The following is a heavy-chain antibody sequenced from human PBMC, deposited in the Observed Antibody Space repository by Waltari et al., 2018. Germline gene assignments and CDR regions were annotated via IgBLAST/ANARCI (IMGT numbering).Heavy chain of an antibody. Sequence: QVQLQESGPGLVKPSETLSLTCTVSGGSISSYYWSWLRTPPGKGLEWIGYIYYSGSTNYNPSLKSRVTISVDTSKNQFSLKLSSVTAADTAVYYCARFGAHDFWSGYYTYYYGMDVWGQGTTVTVSS. CDR3: ARFGAHDFWSGYYTYYYGMDV. CDR1: GGSISSYY. CDR2: IYYSGST. D-gene: IGHD3-3*01. V-gene: IGHV4-59*01. J-gene: IGHJ6*02.